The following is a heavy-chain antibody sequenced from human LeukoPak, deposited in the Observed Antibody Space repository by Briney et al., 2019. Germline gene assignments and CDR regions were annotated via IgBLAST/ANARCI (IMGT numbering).Heavy chain of an antibody. CDR3: ASSGYSYGFYFDY. V-gene: IGHV3-11*04. Sequence: GGSLRLSCAASGFTFSDYYMSWIRQAPGKGLEWVSYISSSSSTIYYADSVKGRFTISRDNAKNSLYLQMNSLRAEDTAVYYCASSGYSYGFYFDYWGQGTLVTVSS. CDR2: ISSSSSTI. D-gene: IGHD5-18*01. CDR1: GFTFSDYY. J-gene: IGHJ4*02.